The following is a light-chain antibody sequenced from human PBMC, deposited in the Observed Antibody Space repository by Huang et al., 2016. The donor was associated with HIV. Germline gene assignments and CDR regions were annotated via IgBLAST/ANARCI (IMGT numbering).Light chain of an antibody. J-gene: IGKJ5*01. V-gene: IGKV1-9*01. CDR2: AAS. Sequence: QLTQSPSSLSMSVGDRVIITCQASQDIANSLAWDQHKPGRAPKLLISAASTLQSGVPSRFSGGSGGTYFTLIITNRQPDDFASYYCQQLHSYPITFGQGTRL. CDR1: QDIANS. CDR3: QQLHSYPIT.